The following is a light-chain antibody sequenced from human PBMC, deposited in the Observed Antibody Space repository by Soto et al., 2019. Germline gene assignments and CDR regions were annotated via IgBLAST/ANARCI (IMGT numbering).Light chain of an antibody. CDR3: QQRRRWPIT. CDR2: DAS. CDR1: QSVDSY. V-gene: IGKV3-11*01. Sequence: ETVLTQSPATLSLSPGERATLSCRASQSVDSYLAWYQQKPGQAPRLLIYDASNRASGIPARFSGSGSGTDFALTISSLEPEDFEVYYCQQRRRWPITFGQGTRLEIK. J-gene: IGKJ5*01.